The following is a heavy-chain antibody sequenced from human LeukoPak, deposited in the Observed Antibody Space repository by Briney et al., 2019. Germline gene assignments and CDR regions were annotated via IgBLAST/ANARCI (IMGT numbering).Heavy chain of an antibody. CDR2: IQYDGSNN. CDR1: GFTFTTYG. D-gene: IGHD3-10*01. J-gene: IGHJ6*04. Sequence: GGSLSLSWAVSGFTFTTYGVHWVRQAPGRGREWVAFIQYDGSNNQYGDSVKGRFTIARDNSKNTLYLQMNSEIAEDAAMYHCAKASGDYKFTDVWGTGTTVTISS. CDR3: AKASGDYKFTDV. V-gene: IGHV3-30*02.